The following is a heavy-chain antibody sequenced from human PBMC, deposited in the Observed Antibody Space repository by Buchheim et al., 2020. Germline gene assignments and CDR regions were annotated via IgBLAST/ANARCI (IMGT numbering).Heavy chain of an antibody. CDR1: GFTFSNYP. D-gene: IGHD1-1*01. V-gene: IGHV3-23*01. CDR2: TGDNGETT. J-gene: IGHJ5*02. CDR3: ARHVETTGPRGFDP. Sequence: EVQLLESGGGLVQPGGSLRLSCAASGFTFSNYPMSWVRQAPGKGLEWVSATGDNGETTYYTDSVKGRFTISRDNSRNILFLQMSNLRAEDTAIYYCARHVETTGPRGFDPWGQGTL.